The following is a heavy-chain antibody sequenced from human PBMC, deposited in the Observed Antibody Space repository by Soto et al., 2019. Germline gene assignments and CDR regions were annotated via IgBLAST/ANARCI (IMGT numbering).Heavy chain of an antibody. D-gene: IGHD3-3*01. CDR3: ARVTTYYDFWSGYFNQRTSMGWFDP. CDR1: GGSISSSNW. J-gene: IGHJ5*02. Sequence: SETLSLTCAVSGGSISSSNWWSWVRQPPGKGLEWIGEIYHSGSTNYNPSLKSRVTISVDKSKNQFSLKLSSVTAADTAVYYCARVTTYYDFWSGYFNQRTSMGWFDPWGQGTLVTVSS. CDR2: IYHSGST. V-gene: IGHV4-4*02.